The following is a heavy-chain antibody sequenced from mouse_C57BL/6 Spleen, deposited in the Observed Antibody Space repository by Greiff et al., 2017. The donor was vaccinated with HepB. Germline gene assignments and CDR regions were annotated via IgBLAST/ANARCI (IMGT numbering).Heavy chain of an antibody. V-gene: IGHV1-72*01. D-gene: IGHD2-1*01. CDR3: ARQDPYGNYPAWFAY. J-gene: IGHJ3*01. CDR2: IDPNSGGT. CDR1: GSTFTRYW. Sequence: QVQLQQPGAELVKPGASVKLSCKASGSTFTRYWMHWVKQRPGRGLEWIGRIDPNSGGTKYNEKFKSKATLTVDKPSSTAYMPLSSLTSEDSAVYYCARQDPYGNYPAWFAYWGQGTLVTVSA.